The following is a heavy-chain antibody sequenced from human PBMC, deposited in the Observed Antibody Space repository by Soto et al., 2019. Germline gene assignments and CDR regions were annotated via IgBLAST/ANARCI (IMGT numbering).Heavy chain of an antibody. J-gene: IGHJ4*02. CDR3: ARHTPAISISDH. CDR2: IYYSGST. CDR1: GGSISSSSYY. Sequence: SETLSLTCTVSGGSISSSSYYWGWIRRPPGKGLEWIGSIYYSGSTYYNPSLKSRATISVDTSKNQFSLKLSSVTAADTAVYYCARHTPAISISDHWGQGTLVTVSS. D-gene: IGHD2-15*01. V-gene: IGHV4-39*01.